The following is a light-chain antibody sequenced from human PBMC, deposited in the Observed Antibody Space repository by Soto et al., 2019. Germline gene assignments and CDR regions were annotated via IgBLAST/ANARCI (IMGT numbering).Light chain of an antibody. Sequence: EIVMTQSPATLFVSPGERATLSCRASQTVSDDLAWYQQKLGQAPRLLIYGASTRATDIPARFSGGGSGTEFTLTISSLQSEDSAIYYCQQYHDWPPITFGPGTKVNI. CDR2: GAS. CDR1: QTVSDD. CDR3: QQYHDWPPIT. J-gene: IGKJ3*01. V-gene: IGKV3-15*01.